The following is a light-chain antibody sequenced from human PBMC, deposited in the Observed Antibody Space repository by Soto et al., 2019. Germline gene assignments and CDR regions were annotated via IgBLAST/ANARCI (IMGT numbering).Light chain of an antibody. V-gene: IGKV3-15*01. CDR2: GAS. CDR3: QPYNNWRPRT. Sequence: EIVMTQSPVTLSVSPGERATLSCRASQSISNHLACYHQKPGQPPRLLIYGASTRATGIPARFSGIGSGKEFTLTISSRQSEDYAVYYCQPYNNWRPRTFGQGTKLEIK. CDR1: QSISNH. J-gene: IGKJ2*01.